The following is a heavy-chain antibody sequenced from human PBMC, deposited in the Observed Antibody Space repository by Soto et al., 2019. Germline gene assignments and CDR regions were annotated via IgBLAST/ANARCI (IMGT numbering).Heavy chain of an antibody. J-gene: IGHJ4*02. CDR1: GDSINNRSYY. V-gene: IGHV4-39*01. Sequence: SETLSLTCTVTGDSINNRSYYWGWIPQAPGKGLEWIGSIHYSGSTYNNPSLKSRVSMSVDTSKNQFSLKLRYVTAADTARYYCARQRTSVVTQAYFDSWGQGSLVTVSS. D-gene: IGHD2-21*02. CDR3: ARQRTSVVTQAYFDS. CDR2: IHYSGST.